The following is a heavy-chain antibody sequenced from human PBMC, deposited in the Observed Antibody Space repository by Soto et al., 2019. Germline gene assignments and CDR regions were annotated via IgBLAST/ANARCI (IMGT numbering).Heavy chain of an antibody. D-gene: IGHD6-13*01. CDR3: ARVTSSWSFVVDY. CDR2: IYYSGST. CDR1: GGSISSYY. V-gene: IGHV4-59*01. Sequence: SETLSLTCTVSGGSISSYYWSWIRQPPGKGLGWIGYIYYSGSTNYNPSLKSRVTISVDTSKNQFSLKLSSVTAADTAVYYCARVTSSWSFVVDYWGQGTLVTVSS. J-gene: IGHJ4*02.